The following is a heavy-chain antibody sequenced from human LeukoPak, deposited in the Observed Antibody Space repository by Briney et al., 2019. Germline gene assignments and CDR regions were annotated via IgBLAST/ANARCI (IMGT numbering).Heavy chain of an antibody. V-gene: IGHV4-59*11. Sequence: PSETLSLTCNVSGGSISSHYWSWIRQPPGKGLEWIGYIYYSGSTNYNPSLKSRVTISVDTSKNQFSLKLSSVTAADTAVYYCARATGSHSYDRRTRNWFDSWGQGTLVTVSS. J-gene: IGHJ5*01. CDR3: ARATGSHSYDRRTRNWFDS. D-gene: IGHD1-1*01. CDR1: GGSISSHY. CDR2: IYYSGST.